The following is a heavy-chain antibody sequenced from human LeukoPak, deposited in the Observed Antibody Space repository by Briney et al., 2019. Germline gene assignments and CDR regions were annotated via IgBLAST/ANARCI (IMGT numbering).Heavy chain of an antibody. CDR2: ISGSGASS. CDR3: TREKSSYNDY. Sequence: GGSLRLSCAASGITFSSYAMSWVRQAPGKGLEWVSAISGSGASSYYSDSVKGRFTISRDNAKNTLYLQVNSLRAEDTALYYCTREKSSYNDYWGQGTLVTVSS. V-gene: IGHV3-23*01. CDR1: GITFSSYA. J-gene: IGHJ4*02. D-gene: IGHD2-2*01.